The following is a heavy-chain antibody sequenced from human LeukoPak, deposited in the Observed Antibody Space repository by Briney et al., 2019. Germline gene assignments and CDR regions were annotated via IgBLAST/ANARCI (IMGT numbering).Heavy chain of an antibody. CDR1: GFTFSSYA. CDR3: ARGCGGGSCYSGFQY. Sequence: GGSLRLSCAASGFTFSSYAMHWVRQAPGKGLEYVSVISSDGGSTYYANSVKGRFTISRDNSKNTLYLQMGSLRAEDMAVYYCARGCGGGSCYSGFQYWGRGTLVTVSS. CDR2: ISSDGGST. V-gene: IGHV3-64*01. J-gene: IGHJ4*02. D-gene: IGHD2-15*01.